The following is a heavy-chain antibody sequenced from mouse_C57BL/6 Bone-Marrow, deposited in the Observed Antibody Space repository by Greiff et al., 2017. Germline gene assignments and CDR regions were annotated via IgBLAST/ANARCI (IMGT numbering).Heavy chain of an antibody. CDR2: IRNKANGYTT. CDR3: ARYNSNYVDWYFDV. V-gene: IGHV7-3*01. Sequence: VKLMESGGGLVQPGGSLSLSCAASGFTFTDYYMSWVRQPPGKALEWLGFIRNKANGYTTEYSASVKGRFTISRDNSQSILYLQMNALRAEDSATYYCARYNSNYVDWYFDVWGTGTTVTVSS. J-gene: IGHJ1*03. D-gene: IGHD2-5*01. CDR1: GFTFTDYY.